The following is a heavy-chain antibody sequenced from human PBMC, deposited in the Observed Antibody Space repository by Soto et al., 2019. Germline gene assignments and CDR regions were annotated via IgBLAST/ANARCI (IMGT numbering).Heavy chain of an antibody. V-gene: IGHV3-11*06. CDR2: TTSSSTYT. CDR3: ARDSSSNYGMDV. Sequence: GGSLRLSCAASGFTFSDYYMSWIRQTPGKGLEWVSYTTSSSTYTNYADSVKGRFTISRDNARSSMYLQMNSLRAEDTAVYYCARDSSSNYGMDVWGQGTTVTVSS. D-gene: IGHD6-13*01. CDR1: GFTFSDYY. J-gene: IGHJ6*02.